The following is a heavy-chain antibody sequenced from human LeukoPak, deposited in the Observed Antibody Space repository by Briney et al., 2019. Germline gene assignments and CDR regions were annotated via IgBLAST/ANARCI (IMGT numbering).Heavy chain of an antibody. D-gene: IGHD2-2*01. CDR1: GFTFDDYA. V-gene: IGHV3-9*01. Sequence: PGGALRLSCAASGFTFDDYARHWVRQAGGKGVEGVAGISWNSGSIGYADSVKGRFTISRDNAKNSLYLQMNSLRAEDTALYYCAKGRDKYQLLSKNWFDPWGQGPLVPVSS. CDR2: ISWNSGSI. J-gene: IGHJ5*02. CDR3: AKGRDKYQLLSKNWFDP.